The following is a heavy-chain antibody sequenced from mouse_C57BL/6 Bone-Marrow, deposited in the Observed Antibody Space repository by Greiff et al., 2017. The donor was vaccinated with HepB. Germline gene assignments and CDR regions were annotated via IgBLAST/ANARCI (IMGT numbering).Heavy chain of an antibody. Sequence: DVMLVESGGGLVQPGGSMKLSCVASGFTFSNYWMNWVRQSPEKGLEWVAQIRLKSDNYATHYAESVKGRFTISRDDSKSSVYMQMNNLRAEDTGIYYCTRVMGNYRWYFDVWGTGTTVTVSS. V-gene: IGHV6-3*01. D-gene: IGHD2-1*01. CDR2: IRLKSDNYAT. J-gene: IGHJ1*03. CDR1: GFTFSNYW. CDR3: TRVMGNYRWYFDV.